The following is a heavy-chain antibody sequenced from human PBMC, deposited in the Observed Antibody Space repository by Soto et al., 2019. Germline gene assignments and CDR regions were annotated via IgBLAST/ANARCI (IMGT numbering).Heavy chain of an antibody. Sequence: QITLKESGPTLVKPTQTLALTCTLSGFSISTSGVGVGWIRQPPGKALEWLALIYWDDDKRYSPSLKSRLTITKDTSTNPVVLKMTTMDPVDTATYYCARVIMGVADYWGQGTLVTVSS. CDR3: ARVIMGVADY. D-gene: IGHD1-26*01. CDR1: GFSISTSGVG. V-gene: IGHV2-5*02. J-gene: IGHJ4*02. CDR2: IYWDDDK.